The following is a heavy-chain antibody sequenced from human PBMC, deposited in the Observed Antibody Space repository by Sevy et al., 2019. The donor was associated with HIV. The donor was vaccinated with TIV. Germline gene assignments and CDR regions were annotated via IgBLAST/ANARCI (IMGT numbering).Heavy chain of an antibody. Sequence: GGSLRLSCAASGFTFSHFSMYWVRQAPGKGLEWVALISFDGYTSSYADSVRGRFTMSRDNTKDTLYLQMNSLTLDDTAVYYCARPPTPYGDYDYYFDYWGQGTLVTVSS. CDR2: ISFDGYTS. CDR3: ARPPTPYGDYDYYFDY. J-gene: IGHJ4*02. CDR1: GFTFSHFS. V-gene: IGHV3-30-3*01. D-gene: IGHD4-17*01.